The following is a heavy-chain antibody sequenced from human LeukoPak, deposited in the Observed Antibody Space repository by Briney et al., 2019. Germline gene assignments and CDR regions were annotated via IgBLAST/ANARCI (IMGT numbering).Heavy chain of an antibody. D-gene: IGHD3-10*01. CDR1: GGSISSSSYY. CDR3: ARGIGSGSYYSLL. CDR2: IYYSGST. J-gene: IGHJ4*02. V-gene: IGHV4-39*07. Sequence: PSETLSLTCTVSGGSISSSSYYWGWIRQPPGKGLEWIGSIYYSGSTYYNPSLKSRVTISVDTSKNQFSLKLSSVTAADTAVYYCARGIGSGSYYSLLWGQGTLVTVSS.